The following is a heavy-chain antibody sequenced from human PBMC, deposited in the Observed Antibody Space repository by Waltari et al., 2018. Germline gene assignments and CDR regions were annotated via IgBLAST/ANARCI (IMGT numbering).Heavy chain of an antibody. CDR1: GYTFTSYD. Sequence: QVQLVQSGAEVMKPGASVTVSCKASGYTFTSYDINWVRQATGQGLEWMGWMNPNSGNTGYAQKFQGRVTITRNTSISTAYMELSSLRSEDTAVYYCARVRDDFWSGYYDYWGQGTLVTVSS. CDR2: MNPNSGNT. D-gene: IGHD3-3*01. CDR3: ARVRDDFWSGYYDY. V-gene: IGHV1-8*03. J-gene: IGHJ4*02.